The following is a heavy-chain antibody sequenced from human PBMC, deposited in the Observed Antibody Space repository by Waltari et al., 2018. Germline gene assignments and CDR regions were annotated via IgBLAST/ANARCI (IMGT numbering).Heavy chain of an antibody. D-gene: IGHD2-15*01. CDR2: INTRSTTI. Sequence: EVQLVESGGASVQPGGSLRLSCAASGFSFIIYSMIWVRQAPGKGLEWVSYINTRSTTIYYADSVKGRLTTSRDNAKNSLYLQMNSLRAEDTAVYYCARWNIGADYWGQGTLVTVSS. V-gene: IGHV3-48*04. J-gene: IGHJ4*02. CDR1: GFSFIIYS. CDR3: ARWNIGADY.